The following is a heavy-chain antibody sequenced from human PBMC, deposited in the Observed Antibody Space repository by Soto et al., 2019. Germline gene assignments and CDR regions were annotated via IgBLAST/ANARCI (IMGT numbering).Heavy chain of an antibody. CDR2: IIPIFGTA. D-gene: IGHD6-13*01. CDR1: GGTFSSYA. CDR3: ARARGYRSSWYVAFDI. J-gene: IGHJ3*02. V-gene: IGHV1-69*13. Sequence: EASVKVSCKASGGTFSSYAISWVRQAPGQGLEWMGGIIPIFGTANYAQKFQGRVTITADESTSTAYMELSSLRSEDTAVYYCARARGYRSSWYVAFDIWGQGTMVNVSS.